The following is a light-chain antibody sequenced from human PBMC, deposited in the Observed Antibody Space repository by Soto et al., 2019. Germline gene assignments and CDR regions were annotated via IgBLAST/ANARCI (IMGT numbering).Light chain of an antibody. CDR2: DTS. Sequence: QAVVTQEPSLTVSPGGTVTLTCASSTGAVTSGHYPYWFQQKPGQAPKTLIYDTSNKHSWTPARLSGSLLGGKAALTLSGAQPEDEADYYGLLYYGGPRVFGGGTKLTVL. J-gene: IGLJ3*02. CDR3: LLYYGGPRV. V-gene: IGLV7-46*01. CDR1: TGAVTSGHY.